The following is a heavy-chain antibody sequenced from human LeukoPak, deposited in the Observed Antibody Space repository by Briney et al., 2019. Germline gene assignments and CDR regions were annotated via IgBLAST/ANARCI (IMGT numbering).Heavy chain of an antibody. CDR2: ISGSGDNM. Sequence: PGGSLRLSCLASKFTFNNYAMTWVRQAPGKGLEWVSSISGSGDNMDYADSVKGRFTISRDNSKNTLYLQMNSLRAEDTAVYYCAKVNYCSGGSCSMFFDYWGQGTLVTVSS. V-gene: IGHV3-23*01. D-gene: IGHD2-15*01. CDR1: KFTFNNYA. CDR3: AKVNYCSGGSCSMFFDY. J-gene: IGHJ4*02.